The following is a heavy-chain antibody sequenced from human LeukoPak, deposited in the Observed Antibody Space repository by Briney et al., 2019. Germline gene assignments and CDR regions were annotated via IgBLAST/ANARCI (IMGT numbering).Heavy chain of an antibody. CDR2: TYYRSKWYH. CDR1: GDSVSSNCAA. D-gene: IGHD3-10*01. Sequence: SQTLSLTCVISGDSVSSNCAAWNWIRQSPSRGLEWLGRTYYRSKWYHHYAASVKSRITINPDTSRNQFSLELNSVTPEETAVYYCSRDPYGEWGEGTLVTVSS. J-gene: IGHJ1*01. V-gene: IGHV6-1*01. CDR3: SRDPYGE.